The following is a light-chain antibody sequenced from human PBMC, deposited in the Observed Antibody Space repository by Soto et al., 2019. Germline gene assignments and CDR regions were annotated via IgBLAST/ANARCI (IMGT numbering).Light chain of an antibody. Sequence: EIVLTQSPATLSLSPGGRATLSCRASQSVSDTLAWYQQKPGQAPRILIYGASRRATGFPARFRATVSRTEFSLTITSLPPEDVSTYYCQQLFDSPITFGQGTRLEIK. V-gene: IGKV3-15*01. CDR2: GAS. CDR1: QSVSDT. J-gene: IGKJ5*01. CDR3: QQLFDSPIT.